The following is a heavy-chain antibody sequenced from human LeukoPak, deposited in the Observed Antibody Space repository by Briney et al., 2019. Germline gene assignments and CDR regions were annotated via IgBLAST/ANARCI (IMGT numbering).Heavy chain of an antibody. CDR1: GFTFSNYW. V-gene: IGHV3-74*01. J-gene: IGHJ1*01. Sequence: GGSLRLSCAAAGFTFSNYWMPWVRQAPGKGLVWVSRIKSDGRTNYADSVKGRSTISRDNAKNTVSLQMNSLRAEDTGVYYCARAPSEIGGYYPEYFRHWGQGTLVTVSS. D-gene: IGHD3-22*01. CDR3: ARAPSEIGGYYPEYFRH. CDR2: IKSDGRT.